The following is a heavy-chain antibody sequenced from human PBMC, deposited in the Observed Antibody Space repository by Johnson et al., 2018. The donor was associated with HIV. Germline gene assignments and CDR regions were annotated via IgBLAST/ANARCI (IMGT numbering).Heavy chain of an antibody. Sequence: QVQLVESGGGVVQPGRSLRLSCAASGFTFSSYAMHWVRQAPGKGLEWVAVISYDGSNKYYADYVKGRFTLSRDNSKNTLYLQMNSLRAEDTAVYYCARSPRAAEGAFDIWGQGTMVTVSS. D-gene: IGHD6-13*01. CDR3: ARSPRAAEGAFDI. J-gene: IGHJ3*02. CDR1: GFTFSSYA. CDR2: ISYDGSNK. V-gene: IGHV3-30*04.